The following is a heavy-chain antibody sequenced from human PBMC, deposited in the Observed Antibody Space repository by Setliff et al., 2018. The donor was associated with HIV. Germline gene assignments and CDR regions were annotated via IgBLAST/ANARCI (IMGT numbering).Heavy chain of an antibody. D-gene: IGHD5-12*01. CDR2: IIPFFRTT. CDR3: AIGGNGYNWVLVDAFDI. CDR1: GGTFSTYS. V-gene: IGHV1-69*05. J-gene: IGHJ3*02. Sequence: GASVKVSCKASGGTFSTYSMNWVRQAPGQGLEWMGGIIPFFRTTNYAQKFQGRVTVTTDESTSTAYMELSSLRSEDTAVYYCAIGGNGYNWVLVDAFDIWGQGTMVTVSS.